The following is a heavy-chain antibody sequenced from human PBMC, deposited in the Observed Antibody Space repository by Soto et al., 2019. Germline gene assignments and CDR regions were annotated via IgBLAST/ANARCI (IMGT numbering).Heavy chain of an antibody. Sequence: EVQLLESGGGLVQPGGSLRLSCAASGFTFSSYAMSWVRQAPGKGLEWVSAISGSGGSTYYADSVKGRFTISRDNSKNTLYLQMNGLRAEDTAVYYCAKDRDIVVVVAAVDAFDIWGQGTMVTVSS. CDR2: ISGSGGST. V-gene: IGHV3-23*01. D-gene: IGHD2-15*01. J-gene: IGHJ3*02. CDR3: AKDRDIVVVVAAVDAFDI. CDR1: GFTFSSYA.